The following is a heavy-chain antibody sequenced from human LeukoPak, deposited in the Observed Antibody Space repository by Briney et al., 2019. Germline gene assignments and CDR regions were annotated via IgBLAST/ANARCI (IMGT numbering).Heavy chain of an antibody. J-gene: IGHJ2*01. CDR1: GFTFSSYS. D-gene: IGHD2-21*02. Sequence: GGSLRLSCAASGFTFSSYSMNWVRQAPGKGLEWVSSISSRSSYIYYADSVKGRFTISRDNAKNSLYLQMNSLRAEDTAVYYCARDLGPYCGGDCYSGGYFDLWGRGTLVTVSS. CDR2: ISSRSSYI. CDR3: ARDLGPYCGGDCYSGGYFDL. V-gene: IGHV3-21*01.